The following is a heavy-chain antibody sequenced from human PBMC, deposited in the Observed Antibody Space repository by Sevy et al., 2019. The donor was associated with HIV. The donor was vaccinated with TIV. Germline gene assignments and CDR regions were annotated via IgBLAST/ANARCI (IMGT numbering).Heavy chain of an antibody. V-gene: IGHV3-48*03. Sequence: GGSLRLSCAASGFTFSSYEMNWVRQAPGKGLEWVSYISSSGSTIYDADSVKGRFTISRDNAKNSLYLQMNSLRAEDTAVYYCARSANGLLWFGELSSAEYFQHWGQGTLVTVSS. CDR2: ISSSGSTI. CDR3: ARSANGLLWFGELSSAEYFQH. J-gene: IGHJ1*01. D-gene: IGHD3-10*01. CDR1: GFTFSSYE.